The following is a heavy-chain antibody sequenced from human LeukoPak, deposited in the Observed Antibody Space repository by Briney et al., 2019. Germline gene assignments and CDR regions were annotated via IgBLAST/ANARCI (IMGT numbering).Heavy chain of an antibody. D-gene: IGHD3-22*01. J-gene: IGHJ4*02. CDR2: IFDGGTT. CDR1: GGSISRHPYY. V-gene: IGHV4-30-4*01. CDR3: ARDPQRSYYYDSSGFEGDY. Sequence: SETLSLTCTVSGGSISRHPYYWTWLRQSPGKVLEWLGHIFDGGTTYYNPSLKSRLSISLDTSKNQFSLKLTSVTAADTAVYYCARDPQRSYYYDSSGFEGDYWGQGTLVTVSS.